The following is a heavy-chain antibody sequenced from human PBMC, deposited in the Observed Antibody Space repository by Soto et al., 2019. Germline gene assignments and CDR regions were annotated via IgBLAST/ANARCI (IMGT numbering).Heavy chain of an antibody. Sequence: PSQTLSLTCAISGDSVSSNSAAWNWIRHSPSRGRECLGRTYYRSKWYNDYALSVKSRITINPDTSKNQFSLQLNSVTPEDTAVYYCARGSRDLIAAAGTKKNYYYYGMDVWGQGTTVTGSS. CDR2: TYYRSKWYN. V-gene: IGHV6-1*01. J-gene: IGHJ6*02. CDR3: ARGSRDLIAAAGTKKNYYYYGMDV. D-gene: IGHD6-13*01. CDR1: GDSVSSNSAA.